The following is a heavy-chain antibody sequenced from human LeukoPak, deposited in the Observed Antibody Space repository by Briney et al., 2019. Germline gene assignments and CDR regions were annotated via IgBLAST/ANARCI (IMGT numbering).Heavy chain of an antibody. CDR1: GYTFTKYG. J-gene: IGHJ4*02. CDR2: IDAYSGST. CDR3: ARDECGDYRICPHFDY. V-gene: IGHV1-18*01. D-gene: IGHD4-17*01. Sequence: GASVKVSCKTSGYTFTKYGVSWVRQAPGQGLEWMGWIDAYSGSTKYAQKLQGRVTMTTDTSTSTAYMEVRSLRSDDTAVYYCARDECGDYRICPHFDYWGQGTLVTVSS.